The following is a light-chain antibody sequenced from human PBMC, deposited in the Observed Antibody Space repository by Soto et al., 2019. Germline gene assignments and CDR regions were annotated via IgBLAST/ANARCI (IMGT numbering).Light chain of an antibody. Sequence: QLVLTRAASVSGSPGQSITISCTGTSSDVGGYNYVSWYQHHPGKAPKLLIYDVNNRPSGVSDRFSGSKSGNTASLTISGPQPEDEADFFCNSYTSNLIPYVFGTGTKLTVL. V-gene: IGLV2-14*03. J-gene: IGLJ1*01. CDR2: DVN. CDR3: NSYTSNLIPYV. CDR1: SSDVGGYNY.